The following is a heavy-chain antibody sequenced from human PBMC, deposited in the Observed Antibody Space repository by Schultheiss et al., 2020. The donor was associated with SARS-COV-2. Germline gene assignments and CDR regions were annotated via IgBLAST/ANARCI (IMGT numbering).Heavy chain of an antibody. V-gene: IGHV3-33*08. CDR3: ASTRHSSGWDGDGY. CDR2: IWYDGSNK. J-gene: IGHJ4*02. Sequence: GGSLRLSCAASGFTFSSDALHWARQAPDKGLEWVAVIWYDGSNKYYADSVKGRFTISRDNSKNTLYLQMNSLRAEDTAVYYCASTRHSSGWDGDGYWGQGTLVTVSS. CDR1: GFTFSSDA. D-gene: IGHD6-19*01.